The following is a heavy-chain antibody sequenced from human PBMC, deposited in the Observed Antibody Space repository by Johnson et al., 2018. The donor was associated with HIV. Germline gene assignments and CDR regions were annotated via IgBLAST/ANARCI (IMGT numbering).Heavy chain of an antibody. V-gene: IGHV3-53*01. J-gene: IGHJ3*02. D-gene: IGHD2-8*01. CDR2: IYSGGST. Sequence: EVRLVERGGGLIQPGGSLRLSCVASGFTVSRNYMSCVRQAQGQGLEWVSVIYSGGSTYYAASVKGRFTISRDNSKNSLYLQMNSLRAEDTAVYYCLIRDAFDIWGQGTMVTVSS. CDR3: LIRDAFDI. CDR1: GFTVSRNY.